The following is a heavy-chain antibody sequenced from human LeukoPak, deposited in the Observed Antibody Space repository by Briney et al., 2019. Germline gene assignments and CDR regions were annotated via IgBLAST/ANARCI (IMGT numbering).Heavy chain of an antibody. Sequence: PSETLSLTCTVSGGSISSYYWSWIWQPPGKGLEWIGYIYYSGSNSYTPSLKSRVTISVDTSKNQFSLKLSSVTAADTAVYYCARRQTTMVRGSDAFDIWGQGTMVTVSS. J-gene: IGHJ3*02. CDR3: ARRQTTMVRGSDAFDI. CDR2: IYYSGSN. D-gene: IGHD3-10*01. V-gene: IGHV4-59*08. CDR1: GGSISSYY.